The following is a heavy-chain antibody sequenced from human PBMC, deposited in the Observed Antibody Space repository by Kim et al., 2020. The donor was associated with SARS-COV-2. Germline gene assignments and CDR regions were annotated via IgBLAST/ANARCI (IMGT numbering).Heavy chain of an antibody. J-gene: IGHJ4*01. CDR3: ARIQGWIQLWYFDY. Sequence: SETLSLTCTVSGGPISSSSYYWGWIRQPPGKGLEWIGSIYYSGSTYYNPSLKSRVTISVDTSKNQFSLKLSSVTAADTAVYYCARIQGWIQLWYFDYWG. V-gene: IGHV4-39*01. D-gene: IGHD5-18*01. CDR1: GGPISSSSYY. CDR2: IYYSGST.